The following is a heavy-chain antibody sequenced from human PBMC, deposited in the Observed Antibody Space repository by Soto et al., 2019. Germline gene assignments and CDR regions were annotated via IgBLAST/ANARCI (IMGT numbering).Heavy chain of an antibody. V-gene: IGHV1-8*01. J-gene: IGHJ3*02. CDR2: MNPNSGNT. D-gene: IGHD2-2*01. Sequence: ASVKVSCKASGYTFTSYYINWVRQATGQGLEWMGWMNPNSGNTGYAQKFQGRVTMTRNTSISTAYMELSSLRSEDTAVYYCARGRGEIIVVVPAAMFSGDAFDIWGQGTMVTVSS. CDR3: ARGRGEIIVVVPAAMFSGDAFDI. CDR1: GYTFTSYY.